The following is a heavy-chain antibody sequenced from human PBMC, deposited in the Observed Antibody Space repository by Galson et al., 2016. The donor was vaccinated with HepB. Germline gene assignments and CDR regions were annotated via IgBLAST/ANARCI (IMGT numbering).Heavy chain of an antibody. D-gene: IGHD3-16*02. V-gene: IGHV4-61*01. CDR2: MYYSGSA. Sequence: ETLSLTCTVSGASVNSGTDYWNWIRQPPGKGLEWIGYMYYSGSANYNPSLKRRVTISDYMSKNQFSLKLTSVTAADTAVYYCARGRRTYIWGSYRPDWYLDLWGRGIMVTVSS. CDR1: GASVNSGTDY. J-gene: IGHJ2*01. CDR3: ARGRRTYIWGSYRPDWYLDL.